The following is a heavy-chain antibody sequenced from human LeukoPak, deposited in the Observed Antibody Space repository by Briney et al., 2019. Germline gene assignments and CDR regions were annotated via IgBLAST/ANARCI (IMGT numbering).Heavy chain of an antibody. D-gene: IGHD3-22*01. CDR2: IYYSGST. CDR1: GGSISSGDYY. V-gene: IGHV4-30-4*08. CDR3: ASMYYYDSSGYDY. J-gene: IGHJ4*02. Sequence: SETLSLTCTVSGGSISSGDYYWSWIRQPPGKGLEWIGYIYYSGSTYYNPSLKSRVTISVDTSKNQFSLKLSSVTAADTAVYYCASMYYYDSSGYDYWDQGTLVTVSS.